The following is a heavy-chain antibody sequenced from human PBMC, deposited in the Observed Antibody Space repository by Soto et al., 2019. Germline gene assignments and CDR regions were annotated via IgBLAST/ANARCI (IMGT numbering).Heavy chain of an antibody. CDR2: IGPRGSTV. CDR1: GFTFSDYA. Sequence: QVQLVQSGGALVTPGGSLRLSCAASGFTFSDYAMNWIRQAPGRGLEWISYIGPRGSTVYYADSVKGRFTISRDNARKSLFLLMNILRVEDTAVHYCARGTDYYPYWGQGSLVTVSS. J-gene: IGHJ4*02. CDR3: ARGTDYYPY. V-gene: IGHV3-11*01.